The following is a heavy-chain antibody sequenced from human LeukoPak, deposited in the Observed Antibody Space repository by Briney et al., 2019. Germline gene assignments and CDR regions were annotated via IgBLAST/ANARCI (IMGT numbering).Heavy chain of an antibody. Sequence: GGSLRLSCAASGFTFNFYEMNWVRQAPGKGLEWISYISSSGDTIHYADSVKGRFTISRDNAKNSLYLQMNSLRAEDTAVYYCARFALKTPPTDWGQGTLVTVSS. CDR3: ARFALKTPPTD. CDR1: GFTFNFYE. V-gene: IGHV3-48*03. CDR2: ISSSGDTI. J-gene: IGHJ4*02.